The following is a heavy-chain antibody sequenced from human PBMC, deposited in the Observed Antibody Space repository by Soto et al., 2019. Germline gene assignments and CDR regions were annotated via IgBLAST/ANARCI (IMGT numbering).Heavy chain of an antibody. CDR1: GGSIRTYY. D-gene: IGHD6-13*01. CDR3: ARANVAGAGTWYYGMDV. J-gene: IGHJ6*02. CDR2: IYHSGST. Sequence: SETLSLTCTVSGGSIRTYYWNWIRQPPGREQERIGYIYHSGSTNYNSSLKSRVTMSVDTSKSQFSLKLSSVTAADTAVYYCARANVAGAGTWYYGMDVWGQGTTVTVSS. V-gene: IGHV4-59*01.